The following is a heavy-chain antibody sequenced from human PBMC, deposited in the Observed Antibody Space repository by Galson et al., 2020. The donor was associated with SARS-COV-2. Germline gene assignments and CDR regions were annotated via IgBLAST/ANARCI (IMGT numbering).Heavy chain of an antibody. J-gene: IGHJ3*02. CDR2: MYYSGST. CDR1: GGSISVPY. Sequence: SEPLSLTCTVSGGSISVPYWSWIRQPPGKGLEWIGYMYYSGSTNCNSSRKSRVTISVDTTKNQFSLKLRSVTAADTAVYDCARGGCSYGGEDAVDIWGQGTMVTVSS. V-gene: IGHV4-59*11. D-gene: IGHD5-18*01. CDR3: ARGGCSYGGEDAVDI.